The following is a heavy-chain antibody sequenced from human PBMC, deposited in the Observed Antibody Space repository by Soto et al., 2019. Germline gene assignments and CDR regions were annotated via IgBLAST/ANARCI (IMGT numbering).Heavy chain of an antibody. J-gene: IGHJ5*02. CDR2: RNPNSGNT. CDR1: GYTFTSYV. V-gene: IGHV1-8*01. D-gene: IGHD4-17*01. Sequence: QVQLVQSGAEVKKPGASVKVSCKASGYTFTSYVINWVGQATGQGLEWMGWRNPNSGNTGNAQKFQGRVTMTRNTSKSTAYMKLSSLRSEDTAVYYCARRAQVTTGFDPWGQGTLVTVSS. CDR3: ARRAQVTTGFDP.